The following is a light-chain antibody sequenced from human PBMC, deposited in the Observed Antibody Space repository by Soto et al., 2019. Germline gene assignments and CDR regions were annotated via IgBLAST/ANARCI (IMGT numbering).Light chain of an antibody. CDR2: GAS. CDR3: QQYNNWPLT. Sequence: ETVMTQSPATLSVSPGERATLSCRASQSVSNYLAWYQQKPGQAPRLLIYGASTRATGIPARFSGSGSGTECTLTISSLQSEDFAVYYCQQYNNWPLTFGGGTKVDIK. CDR1: QSVSNY. V-gene: IGKV3-15*01. J-gene: IGKJ4*01.